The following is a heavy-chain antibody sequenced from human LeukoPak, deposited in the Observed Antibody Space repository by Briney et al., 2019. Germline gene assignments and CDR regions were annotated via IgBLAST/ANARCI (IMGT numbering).Heavy chain of an antibody. V-gene: IGHV4-34*01. J-gene: IGHJ4*02. Sequence: PSETLSLTCAVYGGSFSGYYWSWIRQPPGKGLEWIGEINHSGSTNYNPSLKSRVTISVDTSKNQFSLKLSSVTAADTAVYYCARGLGYDSSGDYWGQGTLVTVSS. CDR1: GGSFSGYY. CDR3: ARGLGYDSSGDY. D-gene: IGHD3-22*01. CDR2: INHSGST.